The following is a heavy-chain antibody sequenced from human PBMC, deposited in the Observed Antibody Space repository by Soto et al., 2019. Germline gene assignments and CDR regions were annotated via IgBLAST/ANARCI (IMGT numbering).Heavy chain of an antibody. D-gene: IGHD6-6*01. V-gene: IGHV1-46*01. CDR3: ARDREQLVRDYYYYGMDV. CDR1: GYTFPSHH. J-gene: IGHJ6*02. CDR2: INPSGGST. Sequence: GASVKVSCKASGYTFPSHHMHWVRQAPGQGLEWMGIINPSGGSTSYAQKFQGRATMTRDTSTSTVYMELSSLRSEDTAVYYCARDREQLVRDYYYYGMDVWGQGTTVTVSS.